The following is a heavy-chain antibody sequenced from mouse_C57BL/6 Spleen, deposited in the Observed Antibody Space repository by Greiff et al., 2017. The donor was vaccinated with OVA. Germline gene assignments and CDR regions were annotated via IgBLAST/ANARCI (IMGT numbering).Heavy chain of an antibody. CDR2: IYPGDGDT. V-gene: IGHV1-82*01. D-gene: IGHD2-4*01. CDR3: ASSYDDGDFDY. Sequence: VQLQQSGPELVKPGASVKISCKASGYAFSSSWMNWVKQRPGKGLEWIGRIYPGDGDTNYNGKFKGKATLTADKSSSTAYMQLSSLTSEDSAVYFCASSYDDGDFDYWGQGTTLTVSS. CDR1: GYAFSSSW. J-gene: IGHJ2*01.